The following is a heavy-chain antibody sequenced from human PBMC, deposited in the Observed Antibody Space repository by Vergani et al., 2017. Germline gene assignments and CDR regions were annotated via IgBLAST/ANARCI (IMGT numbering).Heavy chain of an antibody. CDR1: EYSFGNYW. Sequence: EVELVQSGPEMRKPGASLKISCKGSEYSFGNYWIGWVRQMPGKGLEWMGIIYPADSDTRYSPSFQDQVTISADKSISTAFLQWDSLKASDTALYYCARHTTYTDSWGQGTLVTVSS. CDR2: IYPADSDT. CDR3: ARHTTYTDS. D-gene: IGHD1-1*01. J-gene: IGHJ4*02. V-gene: IGHV5-51*01.